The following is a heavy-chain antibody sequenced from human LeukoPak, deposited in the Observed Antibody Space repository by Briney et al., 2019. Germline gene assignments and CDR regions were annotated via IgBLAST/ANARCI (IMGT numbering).Heavy chain of an antibody. V-gene: IGHV3-30*03. CDR3: ARSPYSSSWSDDY. CDR1: GFTFSNYG. J-gene: IGHJ4*02. Sequence: PGGSLRLSCAASGFTFSNYGMHWVRQAPDKGLEWVAVISYEGSNKQYGDSVKGRFTISRDNSRNTLYLQMDNLRLEDTAVYYCARSPYSSSWSDDYWGQGTLVTVSS. CDR2: ISYEGSNK. D-gene: IGHD6-13*01.